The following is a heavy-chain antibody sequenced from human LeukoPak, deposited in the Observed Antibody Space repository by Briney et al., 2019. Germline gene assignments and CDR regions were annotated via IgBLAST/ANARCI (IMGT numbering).Heavy chain of an antibody. CDR3: ARAFVWFGELLALDY. CDR2: MYYSGST. Sequence: SQTLSLTCTVSGGSISSGGYYWRWVRQHPGKGLEWIGYMYYSGSTYYNPSLKSRVTISVDTSKNQFSLKLSSVTAADTAVYYCARAFVWFGELLALDYWGQGTLVTVSS. V-gene: IGHV4-31*03. CDR1: GGSISSGGYY. J-gene: IGHJ4*02. D-gene: IGHD3-10*01.